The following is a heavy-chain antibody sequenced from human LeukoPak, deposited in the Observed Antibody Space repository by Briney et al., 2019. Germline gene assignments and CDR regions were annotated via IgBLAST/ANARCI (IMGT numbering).Heavy chain of an antibody. D-gene: IGHD6-6*01. V-gene: IGHV4-59*12. CDR3: ARGHDYSSSLPY. CDR2: IYYRGTT. Sequence: SETLSLTCTVSGGSISSYYWSWIRQPPGKGLEWIGYIYYRGTTNYNPSLESRVTISVDTSKSQFSLKLSSVTAADTAVYYCARGHDYSSSLPYWGQGTLVTVSS. J-gene: IGHJ4*02. CDR1: GGSISSYY.